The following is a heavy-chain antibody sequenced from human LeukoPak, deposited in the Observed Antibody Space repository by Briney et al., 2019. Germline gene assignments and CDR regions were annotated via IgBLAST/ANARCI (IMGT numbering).Heavy chain of an antibody. V-gene: IGHV4-30-2*01. D-gene: IGHD6-13*01. CDR1: GGSISSGGYY. CDR2: IYHSGST. CDR3: AGDSGHDSTSWFYYFDP. Sequence: PSETLSLTCTVSGGSISSGGYYWSWIRQPPGKGLEWIGYIYHSGSTYYNPSLKSRVTISVDRSKNQFSLKLSSVTAADTAVYYCAGDSGHDSTSWFYYFDPWGQGTLVTVSS. J-gene: IGHJ5*02.